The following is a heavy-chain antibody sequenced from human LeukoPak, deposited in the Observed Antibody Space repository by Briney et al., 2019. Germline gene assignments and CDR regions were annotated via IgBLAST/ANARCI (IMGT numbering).Heavy chain of an antibody. CDR1: GYTFTSYG. CDR3: ARTVTATSLLFDF. V-gene: IGHV1-18*01. CDR2: ISGYNGNT. Sequence: GASVKVSCKASGYTFTSYGISWVRQAPGQGLEWMGWISGYNGNTNYAQKLQGRVTMTTDTSTSTDFMELRSLRSDDTAVYYCARTVTATSLLFDFWGQGTLVTVSS. J-gene: IGHJ4*02. D-gene: IGHD2-21*02.